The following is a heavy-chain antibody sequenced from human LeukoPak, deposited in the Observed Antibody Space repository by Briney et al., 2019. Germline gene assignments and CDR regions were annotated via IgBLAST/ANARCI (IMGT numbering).Heavy chain of an antibody. D-gene: IGHD6-6*01. V-gene: IGHV4-34*01. CDR2: VNHSGST. CDR1: GGSLSGYY. Sequence: PSETLSLTCGVNGGSLSGYYWSWIRQTPSNELEWIGEVNHSGSTNYNPSLKSRVTISVDTSKNQFYLTLHSLTAADTAVYYCTRRRWSSSSVIGYWGRGTRVTVSS. J-gene: IGHJ4*02. CDR3: TRRRWSSSSVIGY.